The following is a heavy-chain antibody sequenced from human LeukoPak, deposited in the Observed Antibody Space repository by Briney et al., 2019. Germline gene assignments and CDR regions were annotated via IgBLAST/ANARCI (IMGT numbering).Heavy chain of an antibody. V-gene: IGHV4-61*02. CDR1: GGPISSGSYY. Sequence: SETLSLTCTVSGGPISSGSYYWSWIRQPAGKGVEWIGRIYTSGSTNYNPSLTSRVTISVDTSKNQFSLKLSSVTAADTAVYSGATDQREYYSSASCYGEYYYYMDDWGKGTTVTVSS. CDR3: ATDQREYYSSASCYGEYYYYMDD. CDR2: IYTSGST. D-gene: IGHD2-2*01. J-gene: IGHJ6*03.